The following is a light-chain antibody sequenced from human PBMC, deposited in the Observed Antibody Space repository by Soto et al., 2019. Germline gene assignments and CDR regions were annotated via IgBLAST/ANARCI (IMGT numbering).Light chain of an antibody. J-gene: IGKJ1*01. CDR2: AAS. CDR1: QDISSY. V-gene: IGKV1-27*01. Sequence: DIQMTQSPSSLSASVGDRVTITCRASQDISSYLAWYQQIPGQVPKLLIYAASTLHLGVPSRFSGSGSGTDFTLTISSLQAEDVATYYCQKYNRAPWTFGEGTKVDI. CDR3: QKYNRAPWT.